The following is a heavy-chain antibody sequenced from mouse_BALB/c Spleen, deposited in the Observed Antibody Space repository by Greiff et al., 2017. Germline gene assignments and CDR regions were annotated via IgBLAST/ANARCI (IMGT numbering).Heavy chain of an antibody. CDR1: GFTFSDYY. Sequence: EVKLMESGGGLVKPGGSLKLSCAASGFTFSDYYMYWVRQTPEKRLEWVATISDGGSYTYYPDSVKGRFTISRDNAKNNLYLQMSSLKSEDTAMYYCARGGIYYGSRMSGFAYWGQGTLVTVSA. J-gene: IGHJ3*01. V-gene: IGHV5-4*02. D-gene: IGHD1-1*01. CDR3: ARGGIYYGSRMSGFAY. CDR2: ISDGGSYT.